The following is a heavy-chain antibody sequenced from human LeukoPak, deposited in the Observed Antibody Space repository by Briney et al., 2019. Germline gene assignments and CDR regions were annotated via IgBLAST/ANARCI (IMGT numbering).Heavy chain of an antibody. D-gene: IGHD4-23*01. CDR1: GFTFSSNY. J-gene: IGHJ4*02. CDR2: IYSGGST. CDR3: ARDQGNLFFDY. V-gene: IGHV3-53*01. Sequence: GGSLRLSCAASGFTFSSNYMSWVRQAPGKGLEWVSVIYSGGSTYYADSVKGRFTISRDNSKNTLYLQMNSLRPEDTAVYYCARDQGNLFFDYWGQGTLVTVSS.